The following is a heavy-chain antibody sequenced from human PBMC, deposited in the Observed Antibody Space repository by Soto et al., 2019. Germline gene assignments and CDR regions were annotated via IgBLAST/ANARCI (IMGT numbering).Heavy chain of an antibody. CDR2: INSDGSST. D-gene: IGHD6-13*01. CDR3: ARGAAGDYFAY. CDR1: GFTFSSYW. Sequence: PGGSLRLSCAASGFTFSSYWMHWVRQAPGKGLVWVSRINSDGSSTSYADSVKGRFTISRDNAKNTLYLQMNSLRAEDTAVYYCARGAAGDYFAYWGQGTLVTVSS. V-gene: IGHV3-74*01. J-gene: IGHJ4*02.